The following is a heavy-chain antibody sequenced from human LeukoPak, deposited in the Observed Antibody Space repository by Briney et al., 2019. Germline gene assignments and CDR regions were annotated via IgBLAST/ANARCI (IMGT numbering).Heavy chain of an antibody. CDR1: GGSFSGYY. V-gene: IGHV4-34*01. J-gene: IGHJ6*02. CDR2: INHSGST. Sequence: SETLSLTCAVYGGSFSGYYWSWIRQPPGKGLEWIGEINHSGSTNYNPSLKSRVTISVDTSKNQFSLKLSSVTAADTAVYYCARGRSSSGDWAKRHATQSCYYYGMDVWGQGTTVTVSS. CDR3: ARGRSSSGDWAKRHATQSCYYYGMDV. D-gene: IGHD6-19*01.